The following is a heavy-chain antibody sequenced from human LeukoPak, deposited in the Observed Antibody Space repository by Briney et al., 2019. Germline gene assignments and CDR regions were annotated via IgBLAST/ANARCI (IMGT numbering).Heavy chain of an antibody. J-gene: IGHJ4*02. CDR2: IKQDGSET. V-gene: IGHV3-7*01. D-gene: IGHD5-24*01. CDR3: ARETPRRGETRDGYR. CDR1: GFIFSRNA. Sequence: GGSLRLSCVASGFIFSRNAMNWVRQAPGKGLECLANIKQDGSETYYADSVKGRFTISRDNAKNSLYLQMNSLRAEDTAVYYCARETPRRGETRDGYRWGQGTLVTVSS.